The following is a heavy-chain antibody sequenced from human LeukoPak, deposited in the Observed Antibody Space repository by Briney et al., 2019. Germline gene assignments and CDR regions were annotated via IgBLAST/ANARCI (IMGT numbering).Heavy chain of an antibody. CDR3: ARGGSNSIAARPYYYYYYMDV. CDR2: IWYDGSNK. V-gene: IGHV3-33*01. CDR1: GFTFSSYG. Sequence: GGSLRLSCAASGFTFSSYGMHWVRQAPGKGLEWVAVIWYDGSNKYYADSVKGQFTISRDNSKNTLYLQMNSLRAEDTAVYYCARGGSNSIAARPYYYYYYMDVWGKGTTVTVSS. J-gene: IGHJ6*03. D-gene: IGHD6-6*01.